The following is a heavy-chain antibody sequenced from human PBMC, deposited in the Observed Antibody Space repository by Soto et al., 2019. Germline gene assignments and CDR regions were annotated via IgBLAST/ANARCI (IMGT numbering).Heavy chain of an antibody. J-gene: IGHJ4*02. Sequence: QVQLVESGGGVVQPGRSLRLSCAPSGFTFSSYGMHWVRQAPGKGLEWVAFISYDGSNKYFVDSVKGRFTISRDNSKNTLYLQMNGLRAEDTAVYYCAKDSSGMIDYWGQGTLVTVSS. CDR3: AKDSSGMIDY. D-gene: IGHD6-19*01. CDR2: ISYDGSNK. V-gene: IGHV3-30*18. CDR1: GFTFSSYG.